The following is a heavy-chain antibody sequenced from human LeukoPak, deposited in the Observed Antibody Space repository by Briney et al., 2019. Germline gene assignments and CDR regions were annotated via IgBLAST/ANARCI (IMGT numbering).Heavy chain of an antibody. J-gene: IGHJ4*02. CDR3: VRSRFTTSSFDY. CDR1: GLTFSSSW. D-gene: IGHD2-2*01. CDR2: INSDESVT. V-gene: IGHV3-74*03. Sequence: GGSLRLSCAASGLTFSSSWMQWVRQAPGQGLVGVSRINSDESVTTYTNSVKGRLTISRDNAKNTLYLQMNSLRAEDTAMYYCVRSRFTTSSFDYWGQGTLVTVSS.